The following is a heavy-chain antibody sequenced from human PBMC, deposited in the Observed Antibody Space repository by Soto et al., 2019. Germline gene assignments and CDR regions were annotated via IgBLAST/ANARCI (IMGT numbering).Heavy chain of an antibody. CDR1: GFTFSDYY. CDR2: ISSSGNTI. J-gene: IGHJ6*04. V-gene: IGHV3-11*01. CDR3: ARGGNPYYYYGMDV. Sequence: QVQLVESGGGLVKPGGSLRLACAASGFTFSDYYMSWIRQAPGKGLEWVSYISSSGNTIYYADYVKGRFTISRDSAKNSLYLQMNTLRAEDTAVYYCARGGNPYYYYGMDVCGKGTTVTVAS. D-gene: IGHD3-10*01.